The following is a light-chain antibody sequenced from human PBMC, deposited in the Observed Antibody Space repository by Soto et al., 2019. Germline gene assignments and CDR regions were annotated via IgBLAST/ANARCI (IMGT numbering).Light chain of an antibody. CDR1: QSVSSY. CDR3: QQRSNWLT. V-gene: IGKV3-11*01. Sequence: EIVLTQSPATLSLSPGERATLSCRASQSVSSYLAWYQQKPGQAPRLLIYDASSRATGIPARFSGSGSGTDFTLTISSLEPEDFAVYYRQQRSNWLTFGGGTKVEI. CDR2: DAS. J-gene: IGKJ4*01.